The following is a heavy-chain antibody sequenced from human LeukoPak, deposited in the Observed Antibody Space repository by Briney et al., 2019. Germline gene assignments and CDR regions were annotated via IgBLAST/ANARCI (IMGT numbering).Heavy chain of an antibody. V-gene: IGHV4-59*08. J-gene: IGHJ1*01. Sequence: PSETLSLTCTVSGGSISSYYWSWIRQPPGNGLEWIGYIYYSGSTNYNPSLKSRVTISVDTSKNQFSLKLSSVTAADTAVYYCARKEDAEYFQHWGQGTLVTVSS. CDR3: ARKEDAEYFQH. CDR2: IYYSGST. CDR1: GGSISSYY.